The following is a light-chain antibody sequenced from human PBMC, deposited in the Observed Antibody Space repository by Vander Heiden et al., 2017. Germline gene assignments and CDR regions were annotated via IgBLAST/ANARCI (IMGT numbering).Light chain of an antibody. CDR1: QDMSNY. CDR3: QQYDNLPLT. V-gene: IGKV1-33*01. CDR2: DAS. Sequence: IQMTQSPSSLSASVGDRVTITSQPSQDMSNYLNWYQQKPGKAPKLLIYDASKVETGVPSRFSGSGSGTDFTFTISSLQPEDIATYYWQQYDNLPLTFGGGTKVEIK. J-gene: IGKJ4*01.